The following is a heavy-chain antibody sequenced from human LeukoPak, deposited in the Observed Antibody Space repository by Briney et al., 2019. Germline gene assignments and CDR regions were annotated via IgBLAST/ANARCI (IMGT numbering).Heavy chain of an antibody. J-gene: IGHJ4*02. V-gene: IGHV3-23*01. CDR2: ISAGGGGT. Sequence: PGGSLRLSCAASGFTFDNYAMSWVRQSPGKGLEWVSGISAGGGGTYYADSVKGRFTISRDNSKNTLYLQMNSLRAEDTAVYYCAKSDYYNSSGHPSSFEYWGQGTLVTVSS. D-gene: IGHD3-22*01. CDR1: GFTFDNYA. CDR3: AKSDYYNSSGHPSSFEY.